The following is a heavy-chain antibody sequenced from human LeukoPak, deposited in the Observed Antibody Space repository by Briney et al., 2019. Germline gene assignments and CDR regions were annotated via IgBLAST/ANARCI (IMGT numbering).Heavy chain of an antibody. CDR2: ISSSSRTI. Sequence: GGSLRLSCAASGFTFSSYSMNWVRQAPGKGLEWVSYISSSSRTIYYADSVKGRFTISRDNAKNSLYLQMNSLRDEDTAVYYCASRSGSYYGYFQHWGQGSLVTVSS. CDR1: GFTFSSYS. CDR3: ASRSGSYYGYFQH. J-gene: IGHJ1*01. V-gene: IGHV3-48*02. D-gene: IGHD1-26*01.